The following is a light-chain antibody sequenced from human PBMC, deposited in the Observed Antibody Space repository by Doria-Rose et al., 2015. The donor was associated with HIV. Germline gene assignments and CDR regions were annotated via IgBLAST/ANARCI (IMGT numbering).Light chain of an antibody. CDR3: HQYASSLT. CDR2: GAS. V-gene: IGKV3-20*01. CDR1: QSVSANY. J-gene: IGKJ1*01. Sequence: EIVLTQSPGTLSLSQGERATLSCRASQSVSANYLAWYQQRPGQSPRLLIYGASSRATDIPDRFSGSGSGTDFTLTISRLEPEDFAVYYCHQYASSLTFGQGTKVEI.